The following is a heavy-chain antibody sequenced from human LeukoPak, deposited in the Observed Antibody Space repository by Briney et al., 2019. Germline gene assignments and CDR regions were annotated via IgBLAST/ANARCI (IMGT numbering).Heavy chain of an antibody. CDR1: GFTFSSYA. CDR3: ARDSYYDSSGPYGY. D-gene: IGHD3-22*01. J-gene: IGHJ4*02. CDR2: ISYDGSNK. Sequence: PGGSLRLSCAASGFTFSSYAMHWVRQAPGKGLEWVAVISYDGSNKYYADSVKGRFTISRDNSKNTLYLQMNSLTAEDTAVYYCARDSYYDSSGPYGYWGQGTLVTVSS. V-gene: IGHV3-30*04.